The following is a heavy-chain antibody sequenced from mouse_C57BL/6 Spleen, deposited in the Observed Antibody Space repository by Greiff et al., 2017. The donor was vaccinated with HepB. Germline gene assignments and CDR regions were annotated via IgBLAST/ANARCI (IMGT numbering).Heavy chain of an antibody. D-gene: IGHD2-1*01. CDR1: GYTFTSYW. J-gene: IGHJ3*01. CDR2: IDPSDSET. Sequence: VQLQQPGAELVRPGSSVKLSCKASGYTFTSYWMHWVKQRPIQGLEWIGNIDPSDSETHYNQKFKDKATLTVDKSSSTAYMQLSSLTSEDSAVYYCASLYYGNYEAFAYWGQVTLVTVSA. V-gene: IGHV1-52*01. CDR3: ASLYYGNYEAFAY.